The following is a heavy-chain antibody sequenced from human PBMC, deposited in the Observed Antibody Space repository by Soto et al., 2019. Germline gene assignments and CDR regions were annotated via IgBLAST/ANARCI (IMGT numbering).Heavy chain of an antibody. J-gene: IGHJ5*02. V-gene: IGHV1-18*01. D-gene: IGHD6-6*01. CDR3: AKTPLGYSSSSWFDP. CDR1: GYTFTSYG. CDR2: ISAYNGNT. Sequence: ASVKVSCKASGYTFTSYGISWVRQAPGQGLEWMGWISAYNGNTNYAQKLQGRVTMTTDTSTSTAYMELRSLRSDDTAVYYCAKTPLGYSSSSWFDPWGQGTLVTVSS.